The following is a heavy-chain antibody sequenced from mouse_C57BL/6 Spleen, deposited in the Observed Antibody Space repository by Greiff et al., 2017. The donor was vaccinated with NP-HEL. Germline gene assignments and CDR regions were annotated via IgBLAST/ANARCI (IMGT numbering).Heavy chain of an antibody. J-gene: IGHJ3*01. V-gene: IGHV2-2*01. CDR3: ARKGDDYDVMFAY. CDR1: GFSLTSYG. Sequence: QVQLQQSGPGLVQPSQSLSITCTVSGFSLTSYGVHWVRQSPGKGLEWLGVIWSGGSTDYNAAFISRLSISKDNSKSQVFFKMNSLQADDTAIYYCARKGDDYDVMFAYWGQGTLVTVSA. CDR2: IWSGGST. D-gene: IGHD2-4*01.